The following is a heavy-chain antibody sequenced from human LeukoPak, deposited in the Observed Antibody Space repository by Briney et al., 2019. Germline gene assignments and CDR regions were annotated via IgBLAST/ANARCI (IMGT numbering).Heavy chain of an antibody. V-gene: IGHV3-66*04. CDR1: LFTLSSNY. D-gene: IGHD4-17*01. J-gene: IGHJ4*02. Sequence: GGSLRLSCAVSLFTLSSNYMSWVRHAPRKGLEWVSIIYSGGSTYYADSVKGRFTISRDNSKNTLYLQMNSLRAEDTAVYYCARRGYGDYAPFDYWGQGTLVTVSS. CDR2: IYSGGST. CDR3: ARRGYGDYAPFDY.